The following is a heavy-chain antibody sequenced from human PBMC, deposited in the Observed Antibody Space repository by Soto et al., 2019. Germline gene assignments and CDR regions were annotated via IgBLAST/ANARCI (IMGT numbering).Heavy chain of an antibody. J-gene: IGHJ6*02. CDR1: GYTFTVYY. Sequence: ASVKVSCKASGYTFTVYYMHCVLQAPVQWRDGMGWINPNSGGTNYAQKFQGWVTMTRDTSISTAYMELSRLRSDDTAVYYCAREFLDNHIVVVPAAIRPGVYYYYYGMDVWGQGTTVTVSS. V-gene: IGHV1-2*04. CDR2: INPNSGGT. D-gene: IGHD2-2*02. CDR3: AREFLDNHIVVVPAAIRPGVYYYYYGMDV.